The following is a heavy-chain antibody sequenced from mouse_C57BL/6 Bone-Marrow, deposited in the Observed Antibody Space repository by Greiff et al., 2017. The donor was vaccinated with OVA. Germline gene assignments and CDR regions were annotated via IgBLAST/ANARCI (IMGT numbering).Heavy chain of an antibody. CDR2: IDPETGGT. D-gene: IGHD1-1*01. CDR3: TRDYYGSSYEFAY. CDR1: GYTFTDYE. Sequence: VQLQQSGAELVRPGASMTLSCKASGYTFTDYEMHWVKQTPVHGLEWIGAIDPETGGTAYNQKFKGKAILTADKSSSTAYMELRSLTSEDSAVYYCTRDYYGSSYEFAYWGQGTLVTVSA. V-gene: IGHV1-15*01. J-gene: IGHJ3*01.